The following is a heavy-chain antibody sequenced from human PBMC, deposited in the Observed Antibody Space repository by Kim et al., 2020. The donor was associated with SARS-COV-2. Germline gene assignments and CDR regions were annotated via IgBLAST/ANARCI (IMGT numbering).Heavy chain of an antibody. V-gene: IGHV3-73*01. CDR3: TRQDRIQLWSELVVIDY. CDR2: IRSKANSYAT. D-gene: IGHD5-18*01. J-gene: IGHJ4*02. Sequence: GGSLRLSCAASGFTFSGSAMHWVRQASGKGLEWVGRIRSKANSYATAYAASVKGRFTISRDDSKNTAYLQMNSLKTEDTAVYYCTRQDRIQLWSELVVIDYWGQGTLVTVSS. CDR1: GFTFSGSA.